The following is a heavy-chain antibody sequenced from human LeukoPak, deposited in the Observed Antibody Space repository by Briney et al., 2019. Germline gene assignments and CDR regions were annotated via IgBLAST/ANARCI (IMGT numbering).Heavy chain of an antibody. CDR1: GGSFSGYY. J-gene: IGHJ5*02. V-gene: IGHV4-34*01. Sequence: SETLSLTCAVYGGSFSGYYWSWIRQPPGKGLEWIGEINHSGSTNYNPSLKSRVTISVDTSKNQFSLKLSSVTAADTAVYYCARGPRANIVVVPAAIWLNWFDPWGQGTLVTVSS. D-gene: IGHD2-2*01. CDR3: ARGPRANIVVVPAAIWLNWFDP. CDR2: INHSGST.